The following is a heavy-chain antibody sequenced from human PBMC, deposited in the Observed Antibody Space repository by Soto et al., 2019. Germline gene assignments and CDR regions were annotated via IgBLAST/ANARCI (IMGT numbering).Heavy chain of an antibody. CDR3: AHSHFAILTGPVDS. CDR2: VYWHDDK. V-gene: IGHV2-5*01. CDR1: GFSLTNTGVT. Sequence: QITFKESGPSLVKPTQTLTLTCTFSGFSLTNTGVTVGWIRQPPGKALEWLALVYWHDDKRYNPSLRNRLTIAKYTSKNRVVLTLANVRPVDPATYSCAHSHFAILTGPVDSWGRGTLVTVSS. J-gene: IGHJ5*01. D-gene: IGHD3-9*01.